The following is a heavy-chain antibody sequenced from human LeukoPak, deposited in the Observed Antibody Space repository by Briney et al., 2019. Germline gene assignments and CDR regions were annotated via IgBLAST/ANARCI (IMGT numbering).Heavy chain of an antibody. CDR1: GGSISSGGYS. V-gene: IGHV4-30-2*01. CDR2: IYHSGST. J-gene: IGHJ3*01. CDR3: ASYGGAARDAFDL. Sequence: PSQTLSLTCAVSGGSISSGGYSWSWIRQPPGKGLEWIGYIYHSGSTYYTPSLKSRVTISVDTSKNQFSLKLSSVTAADTAVYYCASYGGAARDAFDLWGQGTMVTVSS. D-gene: IGHD4-23*01.